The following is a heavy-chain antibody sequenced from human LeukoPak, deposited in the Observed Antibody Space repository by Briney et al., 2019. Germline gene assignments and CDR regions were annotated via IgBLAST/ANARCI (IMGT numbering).Heavy chain of an antibody. J-gene: IGHJ5*02. CDR1: GFTFSDYE. D-gene: IGHD3-10*01. V-gene: IGHV3-48*03. Sequence: GGSLRLSCAASGFTFSDYEMNWVRQAPGKGLEWLSHISISGTTIHYADSVKGRFTISRDNAKNSVYLQMNSLRAEDTAVYYCAKKATWGVDFSNWFDPWGRGTLVTVSS. CDR2: ISISGTTI. CDR3: AKKATWGVDFSNWFDP.